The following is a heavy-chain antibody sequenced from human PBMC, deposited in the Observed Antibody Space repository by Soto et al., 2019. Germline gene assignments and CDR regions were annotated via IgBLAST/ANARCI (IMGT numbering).Heavy chain of an antibody. Sequence: QVQLVQSGAEVKKPGASVKVSCKASDYTFPNFGVSWVRQAPGQGLEWMGWVSGDNGHTKYAQNFQGRLTMTTDTSTSTAYMELRSLTSDDTAVYYCARTITVLFYPHYFDYWAQGSLVTVSS. CDR2: VSGDNGHT. V-gene: IGHV1-18*01. J-gene: IGHJ4*02. CDR3: ARTITVLFYPHYFDY. D-gene: IGHD3-10*01. CDR1: DYTFPNFG.